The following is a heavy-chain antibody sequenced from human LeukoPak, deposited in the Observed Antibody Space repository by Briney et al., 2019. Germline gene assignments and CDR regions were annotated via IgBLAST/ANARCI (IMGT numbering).Heavy chain of an antibody. Sequence: PSETLSLTCAVYGGSFSGYYWSWIRQPPGKGLEWIGEINHSGSTNYNPSLKSRVTISINTSKNQFSLKLSSVTAADTAVYYCARSVYCSSTSCYKYYFDYWGQGTLVTVSS. V-gene: IGHV4-34*01. CDR2: INHSGST. D-gene: IGHD2-2*01. CDR3: ARSVYCSSTSCYKYYFDY. J-gene: IGHJ4*02. CDR1: GGSFSGYY.